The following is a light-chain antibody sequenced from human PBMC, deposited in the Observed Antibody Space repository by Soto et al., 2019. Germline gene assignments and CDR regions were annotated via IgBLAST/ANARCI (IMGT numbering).Light chain of an antibody. V-gene: IGKV1-5*01. CDR1: QSISRW. CDR3: QQYDSYSWT. Sequence: DIQMTQSPSTLSASVGDRVTITCRASQSISRWLAWHQQKPGKAPRLLIYDASNLQRGVPSRFSGSGSGTEFTLTINSLQPDDFATYSCQQYDSYSWTFGQGTRWIS. J-gene: IGKJ1*01. CDR2: DAS.